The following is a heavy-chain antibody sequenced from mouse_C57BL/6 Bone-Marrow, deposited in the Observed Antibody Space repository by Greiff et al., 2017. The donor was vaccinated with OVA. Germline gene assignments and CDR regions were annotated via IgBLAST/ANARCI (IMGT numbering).Heavy chain of an antibody. CDR3: ARAAGTLYFDY. J-gene: IGHJ2*01. V-gene: IGHV3-6*01. CDR2: ISYDGSN. Sequence: VQLKESGPGLVKPSQSLSLTCSVTGYSITSGYYWNWIRQFPGNKLEWMGYISYDGSNNYNPSLKNRISITRDTSKNQFFLKLNSVTTEDTATYYCARAAGTLYFDYWGQGTTLTVSS. D-gene: IGHD4-1*01. CDR1: GYSITSGYY.